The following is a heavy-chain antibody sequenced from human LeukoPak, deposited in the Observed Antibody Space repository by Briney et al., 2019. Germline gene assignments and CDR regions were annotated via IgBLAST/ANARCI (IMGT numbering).Heavy chain of an antibody. CDR1: GYTFTSYG. CDR2: ISAYNGNT. Sequence: ASVTLSCNASGYTFTSYGISWVRQAPGQGHERVGVISAYNGNTNYAQKIQGRVTMSTDTSTSTAYMELRSLRSDDTAVYYCEKIYDRASFDIWGQGTMVTVSS. CDR3: EKIYDRASFDI. V-gene: IGHV1-18*01. J-gene: IGHJ3*02. D-gene: IGHD2/OR15-2a*01.